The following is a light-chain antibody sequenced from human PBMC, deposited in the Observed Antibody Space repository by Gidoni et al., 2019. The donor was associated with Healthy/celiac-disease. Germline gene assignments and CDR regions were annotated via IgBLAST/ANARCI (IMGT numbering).Light chain of an antibody. CDR1: QSVSSSY. V-gene: IGKV3-20*01. Sequence: EIVVTEAPGPLSLSPGERATLSCRASQSVSSSYLAWYQQKPGQAPRLLIYGASSRATGIPDRFSGSGSGTDFTLTISRLEPEDFAVYYCQQYGSSPWTFXQXTKVEIK. CDR2: GAS. J-gene: IGKJ1*01. CDR3: QQYGSSPWT.